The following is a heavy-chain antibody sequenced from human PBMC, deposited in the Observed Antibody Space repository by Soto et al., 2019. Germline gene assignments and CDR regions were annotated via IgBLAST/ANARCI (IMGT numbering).Heavy chain of an antibody. CDR3: AKDIWPGLRFNFDY. J-gene: IGHJ4*02. D-gene: IGHD5-12*01. V-gene: IGHV3-9*01. Sequence: GGSLRLSCAASGFTFDDYAMHWVRQAPGKGLEWVSGISWNSGSIGYADSVKGRFTISRDNAKNSLYLQMNSLRAEDTALYYCAKDIWPGLRFNFDYWGQGTLVTVSS. CDR2: ISWNSGSI. CDR1: GFTFDDYA.